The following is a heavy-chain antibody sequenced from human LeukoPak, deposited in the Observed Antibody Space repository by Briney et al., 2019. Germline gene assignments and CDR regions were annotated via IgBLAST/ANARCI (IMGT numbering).Heavy chain of an antibody. CDR3: ARHPTMVRGVIDWFDP. D-gene: IGHD3-10*01. CDR2: IYYSGST. J-gene: IGHJ5*02. V-gene: IGHV4-59*08. CDR1: GGSISNYY. Sequence: ETLSLTCTVSGGSISNYYWNWIRQPPGKGLEWIGYIYYSGSTNYNPSLKSRVTISVDTSKNQFSLKLSSVTAADTAVYYCARHPTMVRGVIDWFDPWGQGTLVTVSS.